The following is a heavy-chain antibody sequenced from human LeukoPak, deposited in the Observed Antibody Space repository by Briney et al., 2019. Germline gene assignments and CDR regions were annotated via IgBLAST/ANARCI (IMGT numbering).Heavy chain of an antibody. Sequence: GGSLRLSCAASGFTFSSYWMHWVRHAPGKGVVWVSRINSDGSSTMYADYVKGRFTIYRDNDKDRLYLQMNSLRAEDTAVYYCARKALDYYDSSGYLDYWGQGTLVTVSS. D-gene: IGHD3-22*01. CDR3: ARKALDYYDSSGYLDY. CDR1: GFTFSSYW. V-gene: IGHV3-74*03. J-gene: IGHJ4*02. CDR2: INSDGSST.